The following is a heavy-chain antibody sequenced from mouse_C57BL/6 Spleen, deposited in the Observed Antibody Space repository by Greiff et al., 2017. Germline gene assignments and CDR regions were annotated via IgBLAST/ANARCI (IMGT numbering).Heavy chain of an antibody. J-gene: IGHJ2*01. D-gene: IGHD1-1*01. Sequence: EVKLMESGTVLARPGASVKMSCKTSGYTFTSYWMHWVQQRPGQGLEWIGAIYPGNSDTSYNEKFKGKAKLPAVTSASTAYMELSSLTNEASAVYYWTRDYGREGFDYWGQGTTLTVSS. CDR1: GYTFTSYW. CDR2: IYPGNSDT. V-gene: IGHV1-5*01. CDR3: TRDYGREGFDY.